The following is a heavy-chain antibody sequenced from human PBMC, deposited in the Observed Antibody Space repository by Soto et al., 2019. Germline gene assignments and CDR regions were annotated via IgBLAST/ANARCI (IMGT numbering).Heavy chain of an antibody. J-gene: IGHJ6*03. V-gene: IGHV3-23*01. D-gene: IGHD4-17*01. CDR3: AKGNYGDHYYYHYMDV. CDR1: GFTFSSYA. CDR2: ISGSGGST. Sequence: GGSLRLSCAASGFTFSSYAMSWVRQAPGKGLEWVSAISGSGGSTYYADSVKGRFTISRDNSKNTLYLQMNSLRAEDTAVYYCAKGNYGDHYYYHYMDVWGKGTTVTVSS.